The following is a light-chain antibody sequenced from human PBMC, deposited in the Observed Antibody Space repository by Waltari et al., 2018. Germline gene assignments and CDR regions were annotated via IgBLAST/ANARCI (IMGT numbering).Light chain of an antibody. CDR1: QIFVHRDGKTY. Sequence: DVVMTQSPLSLSVTLGQPASISCKSSQIFVHRDGKTYLNWYQQRPGQSPRRLLYKVSNRDSVVPNRFSGSWSGTDFTLKISRVEAEDVGVYYCMHGTHWPPWTFGQGTKVEIK. CDR3: MHGTHWPPWT. V-gene: IGKV2-30*02. CDR2: KVS. J-gene: IGKJ1*01.